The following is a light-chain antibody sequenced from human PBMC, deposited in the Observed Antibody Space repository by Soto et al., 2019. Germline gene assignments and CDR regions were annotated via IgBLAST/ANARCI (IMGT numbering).Light chain of an antibody. CDR3: QQRINWPIT. CDR2: DAS. Sequence: EVVLTQSPATLSLSPGERATLSCRASQSISGYLAWYQQKPGQAPRLLIYDASNRATGIPARFSGSGSGTDFTLTISSLEPEDFAVYYCQQRINWPITFGHGTRLAIK. CDR1: QSISGY. J-gene: IGKJ5*01. V-gene: IGKV3-11*01.